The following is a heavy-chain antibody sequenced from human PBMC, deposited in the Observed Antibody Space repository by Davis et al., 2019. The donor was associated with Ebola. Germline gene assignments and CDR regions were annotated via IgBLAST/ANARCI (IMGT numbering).Heavy chain of an antibody. CDR1: GFTFSSYS. CDR2: ISSSSSYI. CDR3: ARDKENTLDY. Sequence: GESLKISCAASGFTFSSYSMNWVRQAPGKGLEWVSSISSSSSYIYYADSVKGRFTISRDNAKNSLYLQMNSLRAEDTAVYYCARDKENTLDYWGQGTLVTVSS. J-gene: IGHJ4*02. D-gene: IGHD2/OR15-2a*01. V-gene: IGHV3-21*01.